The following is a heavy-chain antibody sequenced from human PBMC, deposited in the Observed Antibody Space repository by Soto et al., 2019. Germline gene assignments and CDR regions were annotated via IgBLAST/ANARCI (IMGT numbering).Heavy chain of an antibody. CDR3: ARSSYSSIAVKQFDS. CDR2: VYYSGST. CDR1: GGSISSVDYY. V-gene: IGHV4-61*08. Sequence: SETLSLTCAVSGGSISSVDYYWSWIRQPPGKGLEWIGYVYYSGSTNYNPSLKSRVTISIDRSKKQFSLNLRSVAAGDTAVYYCARSSYSSIAVKQFDSWGQGTLVTVSS. D-gene: IGHD6-19*01. J-gene: IGHJ4*02.